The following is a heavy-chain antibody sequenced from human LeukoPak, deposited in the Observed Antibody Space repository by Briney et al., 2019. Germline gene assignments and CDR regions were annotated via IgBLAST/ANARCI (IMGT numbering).Heavy chain of an antibody. CDR3: VAVPETDFWIGFYLDY. V-gene: IGHV3-9*01. J-gene: IGHJ4*02. Sequence: PGGSLRLSCAASGFTFSSSAMHWVRQAPGQGLEWVSGVTWHSENVDYADSVKGRFTISRDNAKNSLYLQMNNLRPEDTALYFCVAVPETDFWIGFYLDYWGQGTPVTVSS. D-gene: IGHD3-3*01. CDR1: GFTFSSSA. CDR2: VTWHSENV.